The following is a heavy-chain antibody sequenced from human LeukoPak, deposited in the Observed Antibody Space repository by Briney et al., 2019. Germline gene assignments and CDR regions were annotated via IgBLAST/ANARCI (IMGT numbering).Heavy chain of an antibody. D-gene: IGHD3-16*01. Sequence: PGGTLTLSCASSGFTLSDYYMSWIRQAPGKGLEWVSYISSSGSTIYYADSVKGRFTISRDNAKNSLYLQMNSLRVEDTAVYYCASQSYARFDPWGQGTLVTVSS. CDR3: ASQSYARFDP. V-gene: IGHV3-11*04. CDR1: GFTLSDYY. J-gene: IGHJ5*02. CDR2: ISSSGSTI.